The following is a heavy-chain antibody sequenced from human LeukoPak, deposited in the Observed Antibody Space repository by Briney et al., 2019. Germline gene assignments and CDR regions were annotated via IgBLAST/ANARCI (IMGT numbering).Heavy chain of an antibody. J-gene: IGHJ4*02. CDR1: GFTFSSYG. Sequence: GGSLRLSCAASGFTFSSYGMNWVRQAPGKGLEWVAFIRYDGSKKYSADSVKGRFTISRDNSKNTLYLQMNSLRAEDTAVYYCARADWDTAMIDYWGQGTLVTVSS. CDR3: ARADWDTAMIDY. D-gene: IGHD5-18*01. V-gene: IGHV3-30*02. CDR2: IRYDGSKK.